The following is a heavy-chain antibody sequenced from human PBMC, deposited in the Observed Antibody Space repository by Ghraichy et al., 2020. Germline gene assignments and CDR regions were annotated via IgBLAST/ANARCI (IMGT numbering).Heavy chain of an antibody. J-gene: IGHJ4*02. Sequence: GGSLRLSCTASRFRFSDYGASWVRQAPGMGLEWVSSISTEGRNTHYADSVKGRFTISRDDSKNTLYLQMNSLRAEDTAIYYCTTQLWNSDYWGQGTLVIVSS. CDR1: RFRFSDYG. D-gene: IGHD1-7*01. CDR3: TTQLWNSDY. CDR2: ISTEGRNT. V-gene: IGHV3-23*01.